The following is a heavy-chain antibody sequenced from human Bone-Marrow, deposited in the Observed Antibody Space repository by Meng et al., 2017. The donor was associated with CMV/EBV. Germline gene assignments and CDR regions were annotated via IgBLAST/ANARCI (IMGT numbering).Heavy chain of an antibody. CDR2: INHSGST. Sequence: SETLSLTCAVYGGSFSGYYWSWIRQPPGKGLEWIGEINHSGSTNYNPSLKSRVTISVDTSKNQFSLKLSSVTAADTAVYYCARGGNIVVVPAAIRRQCYFDYWGQGTLVTVSS. V-gene: IGHV4-34*01. D-gene: IGHD2-2*01. CDR1: GGSFSGYY. J-gene: IGHJ4*02. CDR3: ARGGNIVVVPAAIRRQCYFDY.